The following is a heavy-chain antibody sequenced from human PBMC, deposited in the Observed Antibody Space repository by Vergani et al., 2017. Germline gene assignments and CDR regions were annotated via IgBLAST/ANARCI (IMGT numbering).Heavy chain of an antibody. J-gene: IGHJ6*02. D-gene: IGHD4-17*01. CDR2: VDPEDGEI. Sequence: EVQLVQSGAEVKKPGATLKISCKVSGYTFTDHYMHWVQQAPGKGLEWMGLVDPEDGEIIYAEKFKGRVTIAANTSTDTAHFELSSLRSEDSAVYYCATPQTVTTGGMEVWGQGTTVIVSS. V-gene: IGHV1-69-2*01. CDR3: ATPQTVTTGGMEV. CDR1: GYTFTDHY.